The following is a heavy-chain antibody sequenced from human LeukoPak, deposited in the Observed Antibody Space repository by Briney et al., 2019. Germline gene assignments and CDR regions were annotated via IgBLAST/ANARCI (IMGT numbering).Heavy chain of an antibody. D-gene: IGHD5-18*01. V-gene: IGHV1-18*01. J-gene: IGHJ6*03. Sequence: AMNLQGRVTMTTDTSTSTAYMELRSLRAEDTAVYYCARGRSYGPKYYYYMDVWGKGTTVTVSS. CDR3: ARGRSYGPKYYYYMDV.